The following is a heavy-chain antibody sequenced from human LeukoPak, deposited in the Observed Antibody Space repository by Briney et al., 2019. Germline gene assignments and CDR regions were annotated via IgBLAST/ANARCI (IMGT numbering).Heavy chain of an antibody. J-gene: IGHJ5*02. D-gene: IGHD4-17*01. CDR1: GFTLSGYE. Sequence: GGSLRLSCAASGFTLSGYEMNWVRQTPGKGLVWGSYIDSTGRTIYYADSVKGRFTISRDSAKNSLYLQMNSLRAEDTAVYYCATGNYGDYVGWFDPWGQGTLVTVSS. V-gene: IGHV3-48*03. CDR2: IDSTGRTI. CDR3: ATGNYGDYVGWFDP.